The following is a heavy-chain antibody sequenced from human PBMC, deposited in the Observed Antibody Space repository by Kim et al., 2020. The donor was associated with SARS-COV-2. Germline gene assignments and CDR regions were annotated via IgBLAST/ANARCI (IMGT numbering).Heavy chain of an antibody. CDR3: ATEYSDLGS. Sequence: GDSISYAQKFQGRVTMTRDTSTSTVFLELGSLRSEDTAVYYCATEYSDLGSWGQGTLVTVSS. D-gene: IGHD3-16*01. V-gene: IGHV1-46*01. J-gene: IGHJ5*02. CDR2: GDSI.